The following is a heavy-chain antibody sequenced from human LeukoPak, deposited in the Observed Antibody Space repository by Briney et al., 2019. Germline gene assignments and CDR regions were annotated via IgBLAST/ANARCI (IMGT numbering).Heavy chain of an antibody. CDR3: ARENSGSYYRWFDP. V-gene: IGHV1-69*04. D-gene: IGHD1-26*01. J-gene: IGHJ5*02. Sequence: SVKVPCKASGGTFSSYTISWVRQAPGQGLEWMGRIIPILGIANYAQKSQGRVTITADKSTSTAYMELSSLRSEDTAVYYCARENSGSYYRWFDPWGQGTLVTVSS. CDR2: IIPILGIA. CDR1: GGTFSSYT.